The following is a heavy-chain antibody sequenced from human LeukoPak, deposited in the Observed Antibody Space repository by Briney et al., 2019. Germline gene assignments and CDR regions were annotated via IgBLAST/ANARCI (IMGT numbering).Heavy chain of an antibody. Sequence: SETLSLTCTVSGGSISSGGYYWSWIRQPPGKGLEWIGYIYYSGSTYYNPSLKSRVTISVDTSKNQFSLKLSSVTAADTAVYYCARTARLWAFDHWGQGTLVTVSS. CDR2: IYYSGST. CDR3: ARTARLWAFDH. V-gene: IGHV4-31*03. J-gene: IGHJ4*02. D-gene: IGHD3-16*01. CDR1: GGSISSGGYY.